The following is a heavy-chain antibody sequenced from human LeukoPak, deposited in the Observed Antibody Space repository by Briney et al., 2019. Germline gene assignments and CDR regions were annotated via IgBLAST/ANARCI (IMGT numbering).Heavy chain of an antibody. J-gene: IGHJ4*02. V-gene: IGHV4-34*01. CDR3: ARGHGYYYDSSGYVDY. Sequence: ASETLSLTCAVYGGSFSGYYLSWIRQPPGKGLEWIGEINHSGSTNYNPSLKSRVTISVDTSKNQFSLKLSSVTAADTAVYYCARGHGYYYDSSGYVDYWGQGTLVTVSS. CDR2: INHSGST. D-gene: IGHD3-22*01. CDR1: GGSFSGYY.